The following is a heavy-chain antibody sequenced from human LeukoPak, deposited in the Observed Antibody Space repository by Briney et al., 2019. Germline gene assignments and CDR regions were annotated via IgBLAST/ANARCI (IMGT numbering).Heavy chain of an antibody. CDR2: IYTSGST. Sequence: SETLSLTCTVSGGSISSYYWSWIRQPAGKGLEWIGRIYTSGSTNYNPSLKSRVTMSVDTSKNQFSLKLSSVTAADTAVYYCAKVGHYGATLDYWGPGILVTVSS. V-gene: IGHV4-4*07. CDR3: AKVGHYGATLDY. CDR1: GGSISSYY. D-gene: IGHD4-17*01. J-gene: IGHJ4*02.